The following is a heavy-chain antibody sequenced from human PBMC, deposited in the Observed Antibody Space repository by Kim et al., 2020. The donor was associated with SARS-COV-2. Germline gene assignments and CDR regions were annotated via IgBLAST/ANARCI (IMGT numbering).Heavy chain of an antibody. V-gene: IGHV1-3*01. CDR3: ARVGVIYYYYGMDV. Sequence: SQKFQGRVTITRDTSASTAYMELSSLRSEDTAVYYCARVGVIYYYYGMDVWGQGTTVTVSS. J-gene: IGHJ6*02. D-gene: IGHD3-10*01.